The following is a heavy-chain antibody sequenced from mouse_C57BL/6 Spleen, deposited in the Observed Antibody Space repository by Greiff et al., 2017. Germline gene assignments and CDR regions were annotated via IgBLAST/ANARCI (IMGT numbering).Heavy chain of an antibody. CDR3: ARFIYYGNQGFAY. Sequence: QVQLQQPGAELVRPGSSVKLSCKASGYTFTSYWMDWVKQRPGQGLEWIGNIYPSDSETHYNQKFKDKATLTVDKSSSTAYMQLSSLTSEDSAVYYCARFIYYGNQGFAYWGQGTLVTVSA. J-gene: IGHJ3*01. D-gene: IGHD2-1*01. CDR1: GYTFTSYW. V-gene: IGHV1-61*01. CDR2: IYPSDSET.